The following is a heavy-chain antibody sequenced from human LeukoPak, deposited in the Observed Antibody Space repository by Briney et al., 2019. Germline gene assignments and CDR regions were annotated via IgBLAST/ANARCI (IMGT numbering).Heavy chain of an antibody. CDR2: INYSGST. CDR1: GGSFSGYY. J-gene: IGHJ4*02. V-gene: IGHV4-34*01. Sequence: SETLSLTYAVYGGSFSGYYWSWIRQPPGKGLEWNGEINYSGSTNYNPSLKSRVTISVDTSKNKFSLKLSSVTAADTAVYYCARGRYSYGLRGFDYLGQGTLVTVTS. CDR3: ARGRYSYGLRGFDY. D-gene: IGHD5-18*01.